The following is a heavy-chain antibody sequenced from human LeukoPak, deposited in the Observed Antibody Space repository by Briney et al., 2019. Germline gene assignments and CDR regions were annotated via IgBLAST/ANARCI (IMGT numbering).Heavy chain of an antibody. V-gene: IGHV1-18*01. J-gene: IGHJ4*02. CDR1: GYTFTSCG. D-gene: IGHD2-2*01. CDR3: ARGGYCSSTSCANHFDY. Sequence: ASVKVSCKASGYTFTSCGISWVRQAPGQGLEWMGWISAYNGNTNYAQKLQGRVTMTTDTSTSTAYMELRSLRSDDTAVYYCARGGYCSSTSCANHFDYWGQGTLVTVSS. CDR2: ISAYNGNT.